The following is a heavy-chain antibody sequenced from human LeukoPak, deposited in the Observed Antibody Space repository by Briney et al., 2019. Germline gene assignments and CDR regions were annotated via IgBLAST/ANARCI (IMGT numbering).Heavy chain of an antibody. D-gene: IGHD6-19*01. Sequence: SETLSLTCTVSDGSLSSYYWSWIRQTPGKGLEWIGYIYYSGSAHYNPSLKSRVTISVDTSKNQFSLKLTSVTAADTAVYYCARAAAPIAVAGTGAFDIWGQGTLVTVSS. CDR1: DGSLSSYY. CDR2: IYYSGSA. CDR3: ARAAAPIAVAGTGAFDI. J-gene: IGHJ3*02. V-gene: IGHV4-59*01.